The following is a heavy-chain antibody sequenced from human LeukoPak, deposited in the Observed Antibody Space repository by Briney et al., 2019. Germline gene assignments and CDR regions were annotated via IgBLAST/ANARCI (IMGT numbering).Heavy chain of an antibody. Sequence: GGSLRLSCAASGFTFSSYGMHWVRQAPGKGLEWVAVISYDGSNKYYADSVKGRFTISRDNAKNSLYLQLDSLRAEDTAVYYCARDLGGSGGYWGQGTLVTVSS. CDR3: ARDLGGSGGY. D-gene: IGHD2-15*01. V-gene: IGHV3-30*03. CDR1: GFTFSSYG. J-gene: IGHJ4*02. CDR2: ISYDGSNK.